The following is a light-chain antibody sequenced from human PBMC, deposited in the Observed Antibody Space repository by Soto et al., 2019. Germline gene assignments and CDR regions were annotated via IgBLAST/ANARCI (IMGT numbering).Light chain of an antibody. Sequence: QSVLTQPASVSGSPGQSITISCSGTSSDVGGYKYVSWNQHHPGKAPKLIIYEVSNRPSGISNRFSGSKSGNTASLTISGLQAEDEADYYCTSYTGTTILEGVFGGGTKVTVL. CDR2: EVS. V-gene: IGLV2-14*01. CDR3: TSYTGTTILEGV. J-gene: IGLJ3*02. CDR1: SSDVGGYKY.